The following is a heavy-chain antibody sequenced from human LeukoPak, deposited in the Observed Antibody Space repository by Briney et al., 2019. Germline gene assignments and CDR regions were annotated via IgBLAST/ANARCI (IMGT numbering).Heavy chain of an antibody. V-gene: IGHV3-23*01. CDR2: IIGSSGST. CDR1: GFTLSDHY. D-gene: IGHD5-12*01. J-gene: IGHJ4*02. CDR3: AKGAYDYIEIAYFDY. Sequence: GGSLRLSCAASGFTLSDHYMDWVRQAPGKGLEWVSLIIGSSGSTFYADSVKGRFTISRDKSKNTLYLQMNSLRAEDTAVYYCAKGAYDYIEIAYFDYWGQGSLVTVSS.